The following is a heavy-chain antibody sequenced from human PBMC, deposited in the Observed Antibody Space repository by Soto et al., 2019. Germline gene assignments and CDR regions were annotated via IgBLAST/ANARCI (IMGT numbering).Heavy chain of an antibody. CDR3: ARAKGLVTVTTSWFDP. D-gene: IGHD4-17*01. J-gene: IGHJ5*02. CDR1: GGSINSGDYY. CDR2: IYYSGST. Sequence: QVQLQESGPGLVKPSQTLSLTCTVSGGSINSGDYYWSWIRQPPGKGLEWIGYIYYSGSTYYNPSLKSRVSISADTSKNQFSLKLSSVTAADTAVYYRARAKGLVTVTTSWFDPWGQGTLVTVSS. V-gene: IGHV4-30-4*01.